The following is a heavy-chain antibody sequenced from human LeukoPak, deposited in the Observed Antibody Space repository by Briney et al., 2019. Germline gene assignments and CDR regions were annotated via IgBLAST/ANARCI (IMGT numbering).Heavy chain of an antibody. J-gene: IGHJ1*01. V-gene: IGHV3-30*18. CDR1: GFPFSSYG. CDR3: AKEDYFNSGSYPEH. CDR2: ISHDGSNK. Sequence: GGSLRLSCAASGFPFSSYGMHWVRQAPGKGPEWVAVISHDGSNKYYEDSVKGRFTISRDNSKNTLYLQINSLSAEDTAVYYCAKEDYFNSGSYPEHWGQGTLVTVSS. D-gene: IGHD3-10*01.